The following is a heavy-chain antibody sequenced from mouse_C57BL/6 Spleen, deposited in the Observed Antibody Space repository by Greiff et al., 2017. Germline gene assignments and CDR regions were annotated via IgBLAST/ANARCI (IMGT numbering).Heavy chain of an antibody. CDR2: ISAGGSYT. V-gene: IGHV5-4*01. CDR1: GFTFSSYA. Sequence: EVHLVEPGGGLVKPGGSLKLSCAASGFTFSSYAMSWVRQTPEKRLEWVGIISAGGSYTHYPDNVKGRFTISRDNAKNNLYLQLSHLKSEDTAMYYCARGGTGTWYFNVWGTGTTVTVSS. D-gene: IGHD4-1*01. CDR3: ARGGTGTWYFNV. J-gene: IGHJ1*03.